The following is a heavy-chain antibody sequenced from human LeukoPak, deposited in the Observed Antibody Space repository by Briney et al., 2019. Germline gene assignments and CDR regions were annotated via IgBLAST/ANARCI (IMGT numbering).Heavy chain of an antibody. CDR3: ARRIALGTTQVTNPNYGMDV. D-gene: IGHD1-26*01. V-gene: IGHV3-74*01. CDR1: GFTFSSSW. CDR2: INSDGSST. Sequence: GGSLRLSCAASGFTFSSSWMHWVRHAPGKGLVWVSRINSDGSSTNYADSVKGRFTISRDNAKNTLYLQMNSLRAEDTAVYYCARRIALGTTQVTNPNYGMDVWGQGTTVTVSS. J-gene: IGHJ6*02.